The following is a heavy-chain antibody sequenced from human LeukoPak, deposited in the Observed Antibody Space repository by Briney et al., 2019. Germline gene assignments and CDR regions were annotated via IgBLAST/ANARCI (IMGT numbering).Heavy chain of an antibody. Sequence: SETLSLTCAVYGGSFSGYYWSWIRQPPGKGLEWIGEINHSGSTNYNPSLKSRVTISVGTSKNQFSLKLSSVTAADTAVYYCARKGAQGQLWLGPRLYYFDYWGQGTLVTVFS. V-gene: IGHV4-34*01. D-gene: IGHD5-18*01. CDR2: INHSGST. CDR3: ARKGAQGQLWLGPRLYYFDY. J-gene: IGHJ4*02. CDR1: GGSFSGYY.